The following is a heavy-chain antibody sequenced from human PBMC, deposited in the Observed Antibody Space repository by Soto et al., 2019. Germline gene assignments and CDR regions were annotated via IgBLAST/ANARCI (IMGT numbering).Heavy chain of an antibody. Sequence: QVQLVESGGGVVQPGRSLRLSCAASGFTFSSYGMHWVRQAPGKGLEWVAVISYDGSNKYYADSVKGRFTISRDNSKNTVYLQMNSLRAEDTAVYYCAKDSRYEDYYYYYMDVWGKGTTVTVSS. CDR1: GFTFSSYG. D-gene: IGHD1-20*01. V-gene: IGHV3-30*18. CDR3: AKDSRYEDYYYYYMDV. J-gene: IGHJ6*03. CDR2: ISYDGSNK.